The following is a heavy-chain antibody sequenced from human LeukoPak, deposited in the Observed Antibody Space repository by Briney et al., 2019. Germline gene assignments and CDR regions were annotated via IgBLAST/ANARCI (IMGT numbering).Heavy chain of an antibody. V-gene: IGHV1-18*01. D-gene: IGHD1-26*01. J-gene: IGHJ6*03. Sequence: ASVKVSCKASGYTFTSYGISWVRQAPGQGLEWMGWISAYNGNTNYAQKLQGRVTMTTDTSISTAYMELSRLRSDDTAVYYCARDLEGIVGATDYYYYMDVWGKGTTVTISS. CDR3: ARDLEGIVGATDYYYYMDV. CDR1: GYTFTSYG. CDR2: ISAYNGNT.